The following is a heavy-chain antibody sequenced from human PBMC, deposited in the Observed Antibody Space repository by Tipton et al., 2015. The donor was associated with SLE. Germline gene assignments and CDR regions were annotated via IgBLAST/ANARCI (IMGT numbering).Heavy chain of an antibody. D-gene: IGHD3-3*01. CDR1: GYTFTSYG. CDR2: ISAYNGNT. V-gene: IGHV1-18*01. Sequence: QLVQSGAEVKKPGASVKVSCKAFGYTFTSYGITWVRQAPGQGLEWMGWISAYNGNTNYAQKLQGRVTMTTDTSTSTAYMEMRSLRSDDTAVYYCARDLPLYDFWSGYYSFDIWGQGTMVTVSS. J-gene: IGHJ3*02. CDR3: ARDLPLYDFWSGYYSFDI.